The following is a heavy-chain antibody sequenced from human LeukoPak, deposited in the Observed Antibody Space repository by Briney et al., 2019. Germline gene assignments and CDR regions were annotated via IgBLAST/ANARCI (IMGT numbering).Heavy chain of an antibody. Sequence: SETLSLTYTVSGGSISSYYWSWIRQPPGKGLEWIGYIYYSGSTNYNPSLKSRVTISVDTSKNQFSLKLSSVTAADTAVYYCARGEDIVVVPAAEAWFDPWGQGTLVTVSS. CDR2: IYYSGST. CDR1: GGSISSYY. V-gene: IGHV4-59*01. CDR3: ARGEDIVVVPAAEAWFDP. D-gene: IGHD2-2*01. J-gene: IGHJ5*02.